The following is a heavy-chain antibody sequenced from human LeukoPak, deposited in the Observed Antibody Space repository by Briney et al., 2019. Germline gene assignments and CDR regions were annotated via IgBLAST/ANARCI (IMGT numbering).Heavy chain of an antibody. J-gene: IGHJ4*02. CDR2: ISGSGGST. D-gene: IGHD2-2*01. CDR3: AKDAALYCSSTSCYDNY. CDR1: GFTFSSYA. V-gene: IGHV3-23*01. Sequence: QPGGSLRLSCAASGFTFSSYAMSWVRQAPGKGLEWVSAISGSGGSTYYADSVKGRFTISRDNSKNTLYLQMNSLRAEDTAVYYCAKDAALYCSSTSCYDNYWGQGTLVTVSS.